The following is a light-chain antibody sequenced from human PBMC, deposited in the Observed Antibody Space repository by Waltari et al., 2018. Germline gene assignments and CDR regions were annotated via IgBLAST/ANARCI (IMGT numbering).Light chain of an antibody. J-gene: IGLJ3*02. CDR2: EGS. CDR1: SSDVGSYDL. CDR3: CSYAGSNWV. Sequence: QSALTQPASVFGSPGQSITISCTATSSDVGSYDLVSWYQQHPGRAPKLMIYEGSKRPSGVSNRFSGSKSGNTASLTISGLQAEDEADYYCCSYAGSNWVFGGGTKLTVL. V-gene: IGLV2-23*01.